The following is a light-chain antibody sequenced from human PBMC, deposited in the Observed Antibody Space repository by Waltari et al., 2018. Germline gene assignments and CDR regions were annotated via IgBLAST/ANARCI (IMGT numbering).Light chain of an antibody. CDR1: QSVSNH. CDR3: QQYNSWPFT. V-gene: IGKV3-15*01. CDR2: APS. Sequence: EKVMTQSPATLSVSPGERATLSCRASQSVSNHLAWYQQRPGQAPRLLIYAPSSRAAGVPARFSGSGSGTEFTLTIDSLQSEDFAVYFCQQYNSWPFTFGPGTQVDIK. J-gene: IGKJ3*01.